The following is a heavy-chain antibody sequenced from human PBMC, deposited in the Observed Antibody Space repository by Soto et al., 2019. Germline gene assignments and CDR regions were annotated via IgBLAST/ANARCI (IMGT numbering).Heavy chain of an antibody. CDR1: GFTFNTYA. D-gene: IGHD1-26*01. Sequence: QVQLVESGGGVVQPGRSLRLSCAASGFTFNTYAIHWVRQAPGKGLEWVAVISYDGSNKYYADSVKGRFTISRDNSKNTLYLQMNSLRAEDTAVYYCAKDLVGAWGYWGQGTLVTVSS. V-gene: IGHV3-30*04. CDR2: ISYDGSNK. CDR3: AKDLVGAWGY. J-gene: IGHJ4*02.